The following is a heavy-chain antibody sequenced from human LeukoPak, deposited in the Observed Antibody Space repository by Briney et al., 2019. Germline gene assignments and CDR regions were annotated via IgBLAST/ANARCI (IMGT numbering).Heavy chain of an antibody. J-gene: IGHJ6*03. Sequence: PSETLSLTCAVYGGSFSGYYWSWIRQPPGKGLEWIGEINHSSTTNYSPSLKSRVTISLDNSKNQVSLMLTSVTAADTAVYYCASSRVYDSGLWCYYMDVWGKGTTVTVSS. CDR3: ASSRVYDSGLWCYYMDV. CDR1: GGSFSGYY. D-gene: IGHD2-8*01. CDR2: INHSSTT. V-gene: IGHV4-34*01.